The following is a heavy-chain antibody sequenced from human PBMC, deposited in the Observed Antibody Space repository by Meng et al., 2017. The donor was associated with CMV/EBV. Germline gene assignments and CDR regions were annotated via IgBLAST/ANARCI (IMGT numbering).Heavy chain of an antibody. V-gene: IGHV3-20*03. Sequence: FTLDDYGMSWVRQAPGKGLEWVSGINWNGGSTGYADSVKGRFTISRDNAKNSLYLQMNSLRAEDTALYYCARGRSIVVVVAATPFDYWGQGTLVTVSS. CDR1: FTLDDYG. CDR3: ARGRSIVVVVAATPFDY. D-gene: IGHD2-15*01. CDR2: INWNGGST. J-gene: IGHJ4*02.